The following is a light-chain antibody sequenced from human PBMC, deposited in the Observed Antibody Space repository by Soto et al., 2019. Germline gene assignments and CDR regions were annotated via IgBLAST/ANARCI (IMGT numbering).Light chain of an antibody. J-gene: IGLJ2*01. V-gene: IGLV2-14*01. CDR2: EVT. Sequence: QSVLTQPASVSGSPGQSITISCTGTSSDVGGSNYVSWYQQHPGKAPKLMIYEVTNRPSGVSNRFSGSKSGNTASLTISGLQAEDEADYYCTSYTTTRTLVFGGGTQLTVL. CDR3: TSYTTTRTLV. CDR1: SSDVGGSNY.